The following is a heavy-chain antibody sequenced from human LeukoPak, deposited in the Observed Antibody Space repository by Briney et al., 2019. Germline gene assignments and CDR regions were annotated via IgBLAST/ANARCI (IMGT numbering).Heavy chain of an antibody. CDR1: GFTFSNYW. D-gene: IGHD5/OR15-5a*01. J-gene: IGHJ4*02. CDR3: ARSLPPINYY. V-gene: IGHV3-48*04. Sequence: GGSLRLSCAASGFTFSNYWMSWVRQAPGKGLEWLSYISSSGSTIHYADSVKGRFTISRDNAKNSLYLQMNSLRAEDTAVYYCARSLPPINYYWGQGTLVTVSS. CDR2: ISSSGSTI.